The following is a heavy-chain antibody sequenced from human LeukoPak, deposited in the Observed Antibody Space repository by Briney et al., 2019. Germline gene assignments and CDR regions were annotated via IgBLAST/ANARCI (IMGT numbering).Heavy chain of an antibody. D-gene: IGHD6-13*01. V-gene: IGHV4-39*07. Sequence: RTSETLSLTCAVSGGSISSSSYYWGWIRQPPGKGLEWIGNIYYTGSTYYNPSLKSRVTMSVDTSKNQFSLKLSSVSAADTAVYYCARDVVAAAGTWDYWGQGTLVTVSS. CDR1: GGSISSSSYY. CDR3: ARDVVAAAGTWDY. CDR2: IYYTGST. J-gene: IGHJ4*02.